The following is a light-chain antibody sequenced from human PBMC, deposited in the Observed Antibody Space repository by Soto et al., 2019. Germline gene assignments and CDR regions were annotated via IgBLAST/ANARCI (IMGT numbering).Light chain of an antibody. CDR2: GNS. CDR1: SSNIGAGYD. Sequence: QSVLTQPPSVSGAPVQRVTISCTGSSSNIGAGYDVHWYQQLPGTAPKLLIYGNSNRPSGVPDRFSGSKSGTSASLAITGLQAEDEADYYCQSYDSSLSRYVFGTGTKLTVL. V-gene: IGLV1-40*01. J-gene: IGLJ1*01. CDR3: QSYDSSLSRYV.